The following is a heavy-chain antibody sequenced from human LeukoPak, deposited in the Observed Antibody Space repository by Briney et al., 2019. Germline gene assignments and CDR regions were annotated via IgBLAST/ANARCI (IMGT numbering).Heavy chain of an antibody. CDR2: IWYDGSNK. J-gene: IGHJ6*02. CDR3: AVIPGGSYYYYYYGMDV. V-gene: IGHV3-33*01. CDR1: GFTFSSYG. D-gene: IGHD3-10*01. Sequence: GGSLRLSCAASGFTFSSYGMHWVRQAPGKGLEWVAVIWYDGSNKYYADSVKGRFTISRDNSKNTLYLQMNSLRAEDTAVYYCAVIPGGSYYYYYYGMDVWGQGTTVTVSS.